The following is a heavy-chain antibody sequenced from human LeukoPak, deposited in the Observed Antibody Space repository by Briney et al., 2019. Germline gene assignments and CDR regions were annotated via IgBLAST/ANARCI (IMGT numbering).Heavy chain of an antibody. V-gene: IGHV3-7*05. CDR2: IKEDGSEK. CDR1: GFTFSSYW. D-gene: IGHD6-19*01. J-gene: IGHJ4*02. Sequence: GGSLRLSCIASGFTFSSYWMSWVRQAPGGGLEWVANIKEDGSEKYYVDSVKGRFTISRDNAKISLYLQMNSLRAEDTAVYFCASQFWWAAVAGTTLDYWGQGTLVTVSS. CDR3: ASQFWWAAVAGTTLDY.